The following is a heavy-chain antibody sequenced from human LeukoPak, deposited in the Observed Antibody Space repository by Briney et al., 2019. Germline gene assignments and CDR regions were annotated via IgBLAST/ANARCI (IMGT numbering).Heavy chain of an antibody. V-gene: IGHV1-69*13. CDR1: GGPFNTYP. CDR2: IIPIFRTA. J-gene: IGHJ4*02. Sequence: SVKVSCKASGGPFNTYPINWLRQAPGQGLEWMGGIIPIFRTANYAHEFQGRVMITADESTTTVYMDLGSLRSEDTAVYYCARRSVTFSFDYWGQGTLVTVSS. CDR3: ARRSVTFSFDY. D-gene: IGHD3-16*01.